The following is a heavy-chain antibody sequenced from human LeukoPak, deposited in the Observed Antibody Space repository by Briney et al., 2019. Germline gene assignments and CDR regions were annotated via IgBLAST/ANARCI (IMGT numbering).Heavy chain of an antibody. CDR2: INPNSGGT. CDR1: GYTFTGYY. J-gene: IGHJ6*02. CDR3: ARDFRDYGMDV. Sequence: GASVKVSCKASGYTFTGYYMHWVRQAPGQGLEWMGWINPNSGGTNYAQKFQGRVTMTRDTSTSTVCMELSSLRSEDTAVYYCARDFRDYGMDVWGQGTTVTVSS. V-gene: IGHV1-2*02.